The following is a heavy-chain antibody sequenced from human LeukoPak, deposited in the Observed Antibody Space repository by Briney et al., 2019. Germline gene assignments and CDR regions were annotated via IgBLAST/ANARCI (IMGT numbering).Heavy chain of an antibody. D-gene: IGHD3-3*01. CDR3: ARARYEARIWPKSRYDYYHYMDV. Sequence: ASVKVSCKASGYTFTGYYMHWVRQAPGQGLEWMGWINLNSGGTNYAQKSQGRVTMTRDTSISTAYMELSRLRSEDMAVYYCARARYEARIWPKSRYDYYHYMDVWGKGTTVTVSS. CDR1: GYTFTGYY. V-gene: IGHV1-2*02. CDR2: INLNSGGT. J-gene: IGHJ6*03.